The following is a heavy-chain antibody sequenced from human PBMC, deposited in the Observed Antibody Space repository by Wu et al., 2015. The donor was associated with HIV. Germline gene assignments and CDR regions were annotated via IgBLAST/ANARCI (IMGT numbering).Heavy chain of an antibody. Sequence: QVQLVQSGAEVKKPGSSVKVSCKASGGTFSSYAISWVRQAPGQGLEWMGGIIPIFGTANYAQKFQGRVTITADESTSTAYMELSSLRSEDTAVYYCARSDCSSTSCYTEYYYYYMDVWGKGTTVTVSS. CDR3: ARSDCSSTSCYTEYYYYYMDV. D-gene: IGHD2-2*02. V-gene: IGHV1-69*12. CDR1: GGTFSSYA. CDR2: IIPIFGTA. J-gene: IGHJ6*03.